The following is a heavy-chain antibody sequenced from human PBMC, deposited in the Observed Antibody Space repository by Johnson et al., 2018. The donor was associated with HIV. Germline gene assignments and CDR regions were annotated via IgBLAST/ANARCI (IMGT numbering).Heavy chain of an antibody. CDR3: ASDLYCSGGSCQGGAFDI. CDR2: IYSGGST. D-gene: IGHD2-15*01. Sequence: EVQLVESGGGVVQPGGSLRLSCAASGFTVSSNYMSWVRQAPGKGLEWVSIIYSGGSTYYADSVKGRFTISTDNSKNTLYLQMNSLRADDTAVYYCASDLYCSGGSCQGGAFDIWGQGTMVSVSS. J-gene: IGHJ3*02. V-gene: IGHV3-53*01. CDR1: GFTVSSNY.